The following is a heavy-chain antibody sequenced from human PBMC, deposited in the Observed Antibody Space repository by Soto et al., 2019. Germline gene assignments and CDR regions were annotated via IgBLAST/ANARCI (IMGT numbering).Heavy chain of an antibody. V-gene: IGHV2-5*02. CDR1: GFSLSTSEVA. CDR3: ARLIDLYVVFDY. Sequence: SGPTLVNPTQTLTLTCTFSGFSLSTSEVAVGWIRQPPGKALEWLALIYWDDDKRYSPTLNNRLTVTKDTSKNQVVLSMTNMDTVDTGTYFCARLIDLYVVFDYWGQGILVTVSS. CDR2: IYWDDDK. J-gene: IGHJ4*02. D-gene: IGHD3-16*01.